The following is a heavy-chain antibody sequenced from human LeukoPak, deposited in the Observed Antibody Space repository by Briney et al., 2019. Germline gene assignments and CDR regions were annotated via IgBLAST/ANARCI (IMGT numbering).Heavy chain of an antibody. Sequence: SETLSLTCSVSGGSISSDYWTWVRQPQGKELEWIGYIYYSGSTNYNPSLKSRVTTSLDTSKNQFSLKLSSVTAADTAVYYCARESPYDGAFDIWGQGTVVTVSS. D-gene: IGHD5-12*01. CDR1: GGSISSDY. J-gene: IGHJ3*02. CDR3: ARESPYDGAFDI. V-gene: IGHV4-59*01. CDR2: IYYSGST.